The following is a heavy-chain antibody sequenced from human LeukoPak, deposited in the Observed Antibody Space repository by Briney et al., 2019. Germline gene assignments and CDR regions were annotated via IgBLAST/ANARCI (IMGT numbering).Heavy chain of an antibody. CDR3: ARDLKARSVLFAGY. D-gene: IGHD4-17*01. CDR2: IDSDGSTT. V-gene: IGHV3-74*01. CDR1: GFTFSSYG. J-gene: IGHJ4*02. Sequence: GGSLRLSCAASGFTFSSYGMHWVRQVPGKGPVWVSRIDSDGSTTRYADSVKGRFTISRDNAKNTLYLQMNSLRAEDTAVYYCARDLKARSVLFAGYWGQGTLVTVSS.